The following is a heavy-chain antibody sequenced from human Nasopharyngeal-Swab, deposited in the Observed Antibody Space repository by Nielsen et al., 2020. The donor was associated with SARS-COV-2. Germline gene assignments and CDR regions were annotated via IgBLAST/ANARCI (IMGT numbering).Heavy chain of an antibody. V-gene: IGHV3-48*02. Sequence: GESLKISCAASGFTFSSYSMNWVRQAPGKGLEWVSYISSSSSTIYYADSVKGRFTISRDNAKNSLYLQMNSLRDEDTAVYYCATNGGYSGYSPFDYWGQGTLVTVSS. CDR2: ISSSSSTI. CDR1: GFTFSSYS. J-gene: IGHJ4*02. D-gene: IGHD5-12*01. CDR3: ATNGGYSGYSPFDY.